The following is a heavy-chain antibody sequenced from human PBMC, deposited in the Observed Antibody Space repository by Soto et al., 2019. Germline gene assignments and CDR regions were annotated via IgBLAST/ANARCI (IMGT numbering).Heavy chain of an antibody. CDR3: AGDLGVAVAPPPLAY. Sequence: GGSLRLSCAASGFAFSTYSMNWIRQAPGKGLEWVSDITTSSTYRVYADSVKGRFTISRDDAKNSLYLQMNSLRVEDRGVYFCAGDLGVAVAPPPLAYWGGETLVPVSS. V-gene: IGHV3-21*01. D-gene: IGHD2-15*01. J-gene: IGHJ4*02. CDR1: GFAFSTYS. CDR2: ITTSSTYR.